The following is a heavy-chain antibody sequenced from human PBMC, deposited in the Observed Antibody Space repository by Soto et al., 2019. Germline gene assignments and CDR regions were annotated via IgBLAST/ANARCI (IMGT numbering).Heavy chain of an antibody. D-gene: IGHD2-15*01. CDR1: GYTFTSYG. V-gene: IGHV1-18*01. Sequence: ASVQVSCKASGYTFTSYGISWVRQAPGQGLEWMEWISAYNGNTNYAQKLQGRVTMTTDTSTSTAYMELRSLRSDDTAVYYCARDETPRYCSGGSCSVTKSPYYFDYWGQGTLITVSS. CDR3: ARDETPRYCSGGSCSVTKSPYYFDY. CDR2: ISAYNGNT. J-gene: IGHJ4*02.